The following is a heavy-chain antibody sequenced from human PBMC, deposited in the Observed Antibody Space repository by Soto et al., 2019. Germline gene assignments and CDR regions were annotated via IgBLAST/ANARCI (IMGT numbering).Heavy chain of an antibody. CDR2: INPSGGST. V-gene: IGHV1-46*01. CDR3: ARFPSGYSSSWYGDYYYGMDV. J-gene: IGHJ6*02. D-gene: IGHD6-13*01. Sequence: ASVKVSCKASGYTFTSYYMHLVRQAPGQGLEWMGIINPSGGSTSYAQKFQGRVTMTRDTSTSTVYMELSSLRSEDTAVYYCARFPSGYSSSWYGDYYYGMDVWGQGTTVTV. CDR1: GYTFTSYY.